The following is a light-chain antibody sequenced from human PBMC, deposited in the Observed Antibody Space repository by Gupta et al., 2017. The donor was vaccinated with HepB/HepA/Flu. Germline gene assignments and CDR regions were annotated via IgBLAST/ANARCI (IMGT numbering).Light chain of an antibody. V-gene: IGLV1-44*01. J-gene: IGLJ2*01. Sequence: QSVVTQPPSSSGPPGQRFTISCSGSNSNIGHDAVNWYQHVPGSAPKLLIYDTNHRPSGVPDRFSGSKSGTSASLAISGLQSEDEADYYCATWDDSLNGAVFGGGTKLTVL. CDR1: NSNIGHDA. CDR3: ATWDDSLNGAV. CDR2: DTN.